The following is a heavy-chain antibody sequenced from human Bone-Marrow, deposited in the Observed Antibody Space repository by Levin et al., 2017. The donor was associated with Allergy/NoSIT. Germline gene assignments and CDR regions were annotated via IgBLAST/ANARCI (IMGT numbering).Heavy chain of an antibody. CDR1: GFTFSDHY. CDR3: TRGATSMAPQYFYPMDV. Sequence: PGGSLRLSCAASGFTFSDHYMDWVRQAPGKGLEWVARIRNKAKSYNIEYAASVKGRFTISRDDSKSSLYLQMNSLETEDTAVYYCTRGATSMAPQYFYPMDVWGQGTTVTVSS. D-gene: IGHD2/OR15-2a*01. CDR2: IRNKAKSYNI. J-gene: IGHJ6*02. V-gene: IGHV3-72*01.